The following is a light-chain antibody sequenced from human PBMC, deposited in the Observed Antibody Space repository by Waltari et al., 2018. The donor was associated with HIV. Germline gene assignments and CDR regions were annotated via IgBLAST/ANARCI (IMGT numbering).Light chain of an antibody. J-gene: IGLJ3*02. CDR1: SGHSNYA. Sequence: QLVLTQSPSASASLGASVKLTCTLTSGHSNYAIAWHQQQPEKGPRYLMNLNSDGSHNEGDGIPDRFSGSSSGAERYLTISSLQSEDEADYYCQTWGTGTWVFGGGTKLTVL. CDR3: QTWGTGTWV. V-gene: IGLV4-69*01. CDR2: LNSDGSH.